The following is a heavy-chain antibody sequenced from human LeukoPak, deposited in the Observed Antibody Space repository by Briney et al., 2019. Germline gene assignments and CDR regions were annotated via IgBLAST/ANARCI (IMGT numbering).Heavy chain of an antibody. CDR2: ISSSGGTI. V-gene: IGHV3-48*02. CDR3: ARGSRPSDY. J-gene: IGHJ4*02. Sequence: GGSLRLSCAASGFNFIIYTMNWVRQAPGKGLEWVSFISSSGGTIYYAESVKGRFTISRDNAKNSLYLQMNSLRDEDTAVYYCARGSRPSDYWGQGTPVTVSS. CDR1: GFNFIIYT.